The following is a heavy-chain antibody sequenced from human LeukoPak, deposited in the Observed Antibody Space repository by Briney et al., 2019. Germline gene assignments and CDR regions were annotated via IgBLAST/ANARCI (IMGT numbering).Heavy chain of an antibody. CDR2: ISAYNGNT. V-gene: IGHV1-18*01. CDR3: ARDSDIVVVPAAINDAFDI. CDR1: GYTFTSYG. Sequence: ASVKVSCKASGYTFTSYGISWVRQAPGQGLEWMGWISAYNGNTNYAQMLQGRVTMTTDTSTSTAYMELRSLRSDDTAVYYCARDSDIVVVPAAINDAFDIWGQGTMVTVSS. D-gene: IGHD2-2*02. J-gene: IGHJ3*02.